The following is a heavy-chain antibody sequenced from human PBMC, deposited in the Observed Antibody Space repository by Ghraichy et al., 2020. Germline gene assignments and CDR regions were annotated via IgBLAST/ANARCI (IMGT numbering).Heavy chain of an antibody. J-gene: IGHJ6*02. CDR2: IWYDGSNK. Sequence: GGSLRLSCAASGFTFSSYGMHWVRQAPGKGLEWVAVIWYDGSNKYYADSVKGRFTISRDNSKNTLYLQMNSLRAEDTAVYYCARDLFTGGRKKTYYYYGMDVWGQGTTVTVSS. CDR1: GFTFSSYG. V-gene: IGHV3-33*08. CDR3: ARDLFTGGRKKTYYYYGMDV. D-gene: IGHD2-8*02.